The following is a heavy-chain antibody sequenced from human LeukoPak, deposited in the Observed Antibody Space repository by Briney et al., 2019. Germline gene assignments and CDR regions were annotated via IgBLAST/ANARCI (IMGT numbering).Heavy chain of an antibody. Sequence: SVKVSCKASGFTFTSSAMQWVRQARGQRLEWIGWIVVGSGNTNYAQKFQERVTITRDMSTSTAYMELSSLRSDDTAVYYCARGAYYYDSSGLGLLYYWGQGTLVTVSS. CDR2: IVVGSGNT. CDR3: ARGAYYYDSSGLGLLYY. J-gene: IGHJ4*02. V-gene: IGHV1-58*02. D-gene: IGHD3-22*01. CDR1: GFTFTSSA.